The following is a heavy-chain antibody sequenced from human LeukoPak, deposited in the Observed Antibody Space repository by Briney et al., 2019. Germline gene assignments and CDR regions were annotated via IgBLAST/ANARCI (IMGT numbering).Heavy chain of an antibody. CDR2: ISYDGSNK. CDR1: GFTFSSYG. CDR3: ARDSQHLNFDY. D-gene: IGHD3-3*02. V-gene: IGHV3-30*03. J-gene: IGHJ4*02. Sequence: PGGSLRLSCAASGFTFSSYGMHWVRQAPGKGLEWVAVISYDGSNKYYADSVKGRFTISRDNSKNTLYLQMNSLRAEDTAVYYCARDSQHLNFDYWGQGTLVTVSS.